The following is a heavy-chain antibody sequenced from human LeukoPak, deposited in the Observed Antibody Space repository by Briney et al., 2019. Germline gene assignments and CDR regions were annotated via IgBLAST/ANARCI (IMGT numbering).Heavy chain of an antibody. Sequence: GTSVKVSCKASGFTFTSSAMQWVRQARGQRLEWIGWIVVGSGNTNYAQKFQERVTMTRDTSISTAYMELSRLRSDDTAVYYCARAVAGRVNWFDPWGQGTLVTVSS. CDR2: IVVGSGNT. CDR1: GFTFTSSA. D-gene: IGHD6-19*01. CDR3: ARAVAGRVNWFDP. J-gene: IGHJ5*02. V-gene: IGHV1-58*02.